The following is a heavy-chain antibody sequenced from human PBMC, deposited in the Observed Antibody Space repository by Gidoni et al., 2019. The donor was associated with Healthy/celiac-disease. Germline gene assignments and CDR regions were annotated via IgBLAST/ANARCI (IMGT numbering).Heavy chain of an antibody. V-gene: IGHV3-64D*06. J-gene: IGHJ4*01. CDR2: ISSNGSSK. CDR3: VKDGERWLPEDY. CDR1: GFAFSGYA. D-gene: IGHD3-10*01. Sequence: EVQLADPGGGLVQPRGSLRLSCSASGFAFSGYAMHWVRQAPGKGLEYVSDISSNGSSKYYADSVKGRFTISRDNSKNTLYLQMSSLRAEDTAVYYCVKDGERWLPEDYWGQGTLVTVSS.